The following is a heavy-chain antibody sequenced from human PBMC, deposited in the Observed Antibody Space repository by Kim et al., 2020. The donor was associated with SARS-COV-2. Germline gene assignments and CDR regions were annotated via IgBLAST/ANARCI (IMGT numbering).Heavy chain of an antibody. Sequence: SETLSLTCSVSGGSIIGDGYYWGWIRQHPGKGLQWIGYNDYSGNTYGNPSLKSRLSMSVDTSKNQFSLRVNSVTAADTAVYYCARGRDSSRWYEGLAFDYWGQGIFVTVSS. CDR1: GGSIIGDGYY. CDR3: ARGRDSSRWYEGLAFDY. V-gene: IGHV4-31*03. CDR2: NDYSGNT. D-gene: IGHD6-13*01. J-gene: IGHJ4*02.